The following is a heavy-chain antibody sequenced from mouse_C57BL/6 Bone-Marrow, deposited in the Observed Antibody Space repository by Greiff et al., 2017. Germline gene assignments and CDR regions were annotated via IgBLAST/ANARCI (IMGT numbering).Heavy chain of an antibody. D-gene: IGHD1-1*01. V-gene: IGHV1-72*01. CDR2: IDPNSGGT. Sequence: QVHVKQPGAELVKPGASVKLSCKASGYTFTSYWMHWVKQRPGRGLEWIGRIDPNSGGTKYNEKFKSKATLTVDKPSSTAYMQLSSLTSEDSAVYYCARRGGGSRRGYYAMDYWGQGTSVTVSS. CDR3: ARRGGGSRRGYYAMDY. CDR1: GYTFTSYW. J-gene: IGHJ4*01.